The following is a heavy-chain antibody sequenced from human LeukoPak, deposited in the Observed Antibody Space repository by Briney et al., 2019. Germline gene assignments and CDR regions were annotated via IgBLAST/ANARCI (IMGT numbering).Heavy chain of an antibody. D-gene: IGHD3-10*01. J-gene: IGHJ5*02. V-gene: IGHV4-4*07. Sequence: SETLSLTCTVSGGSLSSYYWSWLRQPAGKGLEWIGRIYTSGSTNYNPSLKSRVTMSVDTSKSQFSLKLSSVTAADTAIYYCARGGYYGSGNDFRFDPWGQGTLVTVSS. CDR1: GGSLSSYY. CDR2: IYTSGST. CDR3: ARGGYYGSGNDFRFDP.